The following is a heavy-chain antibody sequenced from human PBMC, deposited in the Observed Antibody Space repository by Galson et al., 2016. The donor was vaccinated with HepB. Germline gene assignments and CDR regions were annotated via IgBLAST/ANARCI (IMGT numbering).Heavy chain of an antibody. V-gene: IGHV2-5*02. Sequence: PALVKPTQTLTLTCTFSGFSLSTSGVGVGWIRQPPGKALEGLALIYWDCAKHYSPSLRSRLTVTKDTSENQVVLTMTNMDPVDTGAYYCAHFSSGWYSVGGAFDIWGQGTIVTVSS. D-gene: IGHD6-19*01. J-gene: IGHJ3*02. CDR3: AHFSSGWYSVGGAFDI. CDR1: GFSLSTSGVG. CDR2: IYWDCAK.